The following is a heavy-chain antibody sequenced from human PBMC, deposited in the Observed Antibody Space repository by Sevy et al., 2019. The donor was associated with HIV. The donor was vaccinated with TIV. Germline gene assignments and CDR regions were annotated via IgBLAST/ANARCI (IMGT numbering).Heavy chain of an antibody. V-gene: IGHV3-7*01. CDR1: GFTFSSYW. Sequence: GGSLRLSCAASGFTFSSYWMTWVRQAPGKGLEWVANIKQDMSEKYYADSVNGRCTISGDNAGDSLYLQMGILRAEDTAVYYCARAQQVTMLVVIGGLYFDFWGQGTLVTVSS. J-gene: IGHJ4*02. D-gene: IGHD3-22*01. CDR2: IKQDMSEK. CDR3: ARAQQVTMLVVIGGLYFDF.